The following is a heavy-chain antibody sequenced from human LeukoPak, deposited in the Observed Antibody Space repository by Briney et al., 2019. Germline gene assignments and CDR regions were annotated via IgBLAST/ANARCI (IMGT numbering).Heavy chain of an antibody. J-gene: IGHJ5*02. Sequence: SGGSLRLSCAASGFTFSSYDMTWVRQAPGRGLEWGSSIRPSGDNTYYGDSVKGLFTISRDNSKNTVYLQMNNMKVDDTAVYYCARVAGWHWFDPWGQGTLVTVSS. CDR1: GFTFSSYD. CDR2: IRPSGDNT. D-gene: IGHD6-19*01. CDR3: ARVAGWHWFDP. V-gene: IGHV3-23*01.